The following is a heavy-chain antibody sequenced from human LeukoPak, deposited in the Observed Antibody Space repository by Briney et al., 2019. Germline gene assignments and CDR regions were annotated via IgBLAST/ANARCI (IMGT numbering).Heavy chain of an antibody. V-gene: IGHV3-23*01. Sequence: GGTLRLSCAASGFIFSSYGMTWVRQAPGKGLEWVSSISGSGSGGSTYYADSVKGRFTISRDNSKNTLYLQMNSLRAEDTALYYCATNKIDPGPDYWGQGTLVTVSS. CDR3: ATNKIDPGPDY. D-gene: IGHD1/OR15-1a*01. CDR1: GFIFSSYG. CDR2: ISGSGSGGST. J-gene: IGHJ4*02.